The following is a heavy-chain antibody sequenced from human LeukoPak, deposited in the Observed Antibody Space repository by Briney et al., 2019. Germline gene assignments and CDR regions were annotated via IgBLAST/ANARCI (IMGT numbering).Heavy chain of an antibody. CDR2: IKSRTDSGTT. Sequence: PGGSLRLSCAASGFLFSDHYMDWVRQAPGKGLEWVGRIKSRTDSGTTDYAAPVKGRFTISRDDSKNTLYLQMNSLKTEDTAVYYCTKPDLLWFGEDVWGQGTTVTVSS. CDR3: TKPDLLWFGEDV. D-gene: IGHD3-10*01. V-gene: IGHV3-15*01. CDR1: GFLFSDHY. J-gene: IGHJ6*02.